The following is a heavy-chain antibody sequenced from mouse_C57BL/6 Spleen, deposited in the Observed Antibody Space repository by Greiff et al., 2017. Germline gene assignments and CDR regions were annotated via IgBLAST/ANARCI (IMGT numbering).Heavy chain of an antibody. CDR2: IYPGDGDT. Sequence: QVQLKQSGPELVKPGASVKISCEASGYAFSSSWMNWVKQRPGKGLEWIGRIYPGDGDTNYNGKFKGKATLTADKSSSTAYMQLSSLTSEDSAVYFCARKIFTTDAMDYWGQGTSVTVSS. D-gene: IGHD1-1*01. V-gene: IGHV1-82*01. CDR1: GYAFSSSW. CDR3: ARKIFTTDAMDY. J-gene: IGHJ4*01.